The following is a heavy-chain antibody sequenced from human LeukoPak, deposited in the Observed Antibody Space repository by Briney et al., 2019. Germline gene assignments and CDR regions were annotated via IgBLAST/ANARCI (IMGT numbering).Heavy chain of an antibody. D-gene: IGHD6-13*01. J-gene: IGHJ5*02. CDR3: AKSRYSSSWYDWFDP. V-gene: IGHV3-23*01. CDR2: ISGRGGST. CDR1: GFTFSIYA. Sequence: GGSLRLSCAASGFTFSIYAMSWVRHAPGRGQEWVSAISGRGGSTYYADSVEGRFPLSRDNSKNTLYLQMNSLRAEDTAVYYCAKSRYSSSWYDWFDPWGQGTLVTVSS.